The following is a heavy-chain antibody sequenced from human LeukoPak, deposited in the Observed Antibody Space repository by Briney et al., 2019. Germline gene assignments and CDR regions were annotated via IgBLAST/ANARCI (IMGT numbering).Heavy chain of an antibody. D-gene: IGHD3-10*01. CDR3: TRGESHYYYYMDV. J-gene: IGHJ6*03. CDR1: VGSISSGNYY. Sequence: SETLSLTCTVPVGSISSGNYYWSWIRQPAGRGLEWIGRIYTTGSTNHNPSLKSRVTISVDTSKNQFSLRLNSVTAADTAVYYCTRGESHYYYYMDVWGKGTTVTVSS. V-gene: IGHV4-61*02. CDR2: IYTTGST.